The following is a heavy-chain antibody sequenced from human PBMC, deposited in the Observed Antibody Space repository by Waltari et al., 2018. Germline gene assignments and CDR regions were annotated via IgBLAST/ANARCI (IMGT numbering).Heavy chain of an antibody. V-gene: IGHV1-8*01. D-gene: IGHD2-8*02. CDR3: ARGLVPIYYYYYGMDV. Sequence: QVQLVQSGAEVKKPGASVKVSCKASGYTFTSYDINWVRQATGQGLEWMGWMNPNSGNTGYAQKFQGRVTMTRNTSISTAYMELSSLRSEDTAVYYCARGLVPIYYYYYGMDVWGQGTTVTVSS. J-gene: IGHJ6*02. CDR1: GYTFTSYD. CDR2: MNPNSGNT.